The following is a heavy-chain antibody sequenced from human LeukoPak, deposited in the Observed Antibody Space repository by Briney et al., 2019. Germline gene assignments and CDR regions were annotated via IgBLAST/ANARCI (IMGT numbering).Heavy chain of an antibody. CDR1: GLTFSNFT. D-gene: IGHD2-15*01. CDR3: AKSLCSGGSCYSPLDY. J-gene: IGHJ4*02. V-gene: IGHV3-23*01. CDR2: IGGSGDST. Sequence: GGSLRLSCAASGLTFSNFTMSWVRQAPGKGLEWVSHIGGSGDSTYYADSVKGRFTVSRDNSENTLYPQMNSLRVEDTAVYYCAKSLCSGGSCYSPLDYWGQGTLVTVSS.